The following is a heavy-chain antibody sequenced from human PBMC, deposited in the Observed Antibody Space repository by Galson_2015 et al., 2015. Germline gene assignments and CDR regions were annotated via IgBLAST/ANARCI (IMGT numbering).Heavy chain of an antibody. D-gene: IGHD2-2*01. Sequence: SLRLSCAASGFTSDDYTMSWLRLAPGKGLEWVGFIRSKPYGGTTEYAASVKGRFTISRDDSKSIAYLQMNSLKTEDTAVYFCSTTDGNQLTTNKWGQGTLVTVSS. J-gene: IGHJ4*02. V-gene: IGHV3-49*03. CDR3: STTDGNQLTTNK. CDR2: IRSKPYGGTT. CDR1: GFTSDDYT.